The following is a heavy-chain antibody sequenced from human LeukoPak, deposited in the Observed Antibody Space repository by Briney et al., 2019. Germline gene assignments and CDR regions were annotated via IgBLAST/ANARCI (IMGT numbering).Heavy chain of an antibody. CDR1: GFTFSSNA. D-gene: IGHD6-6*01. J-gene: IGHJ4*02. Sequence: PGGSLRLSCAASGFTFSSNAMNWVRQAPGKGLEWVSYISSSSSSTIYYADSVKGRFTISRDNAKNSLYLQMNSLRAEDTAVYYCARAPVAARGLPRLFDYWGQGTLVTVSS. V-gene: IGHV3-48*01. CDR3: ARAPVAARGLPRLFDY. CDR2: ISSSSSSTI.